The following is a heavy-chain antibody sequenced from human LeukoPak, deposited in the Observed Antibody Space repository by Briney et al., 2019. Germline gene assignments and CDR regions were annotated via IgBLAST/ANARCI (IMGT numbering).Heavy chain of an antibody. J-gene: IGHJ4*02. Sequence: GGSLRLSCAASGFTFSSYSMNWVRQAPGKGLEWVSSISSSSSYIYYADSVKGRFTISRDNSKNTLYLQMNSLRAEDTAVYYCAKDRPSQGAQPYYFDYWGQGTLVTVSS. CDR1: GFTFSSYS. D-gene: IGHD1-26*01. CDR3: AKDRPSQGAQPYYFDY. CDR2: ISSSSSYI. V-gene: IGHV3-21*01.